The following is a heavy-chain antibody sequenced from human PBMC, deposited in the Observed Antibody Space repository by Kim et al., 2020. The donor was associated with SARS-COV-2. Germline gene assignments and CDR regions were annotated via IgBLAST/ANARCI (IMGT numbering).Heavy chain of an antibody. D-gene: IGHD3-3*01. J-gene: IGHJ6*02. CDR3: AKDSAYYDFWSGDLKEKEYYYYYGMDV. V-gene: IGHV3-30*18. CDR1: GFTFSSYG. CDR2: ISYDGSNK. Sequence: GGSLRLSCAASGFTFSSYGMHWVRPAPGKGLEWVAVISYDGSNKYYADSVKGRFTISRDTSKNTLYLQMNSLRAEDTAVYYCAKDSAYYDFWSGDLKEKEYYYYYGMDVWGQGTRVTVS.